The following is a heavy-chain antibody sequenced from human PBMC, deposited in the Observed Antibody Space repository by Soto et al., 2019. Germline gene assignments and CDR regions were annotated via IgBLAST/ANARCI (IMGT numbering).Heavy chain of an antibody. CDR2: INSDGNT. V-gene: IGHV4-4*07. CDR3: ARARRIEKWLDH. D-gene: IGHD2-15*01. Sequence: SETLSLTCTVSVFSLFGYCCTWVRQPAGGGLEWIGRINSDGNTNYSPSLKSGVTRSVDPSRKHFSLNLTSVTAADTASYFCARARRIEKWLDHWGQGTQVTVSS. CDR1: VFSLFGYC. J-gene: IGHJ5*02.